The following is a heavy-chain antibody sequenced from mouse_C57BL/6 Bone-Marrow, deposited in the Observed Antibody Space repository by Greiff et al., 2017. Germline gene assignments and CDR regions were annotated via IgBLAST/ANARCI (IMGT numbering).Heavy chain of an antibody. CDR3: ARGAY. CDR1: GYSITSGYY. CDR2: ISYDGSN. J-gene: IGHJ3*01. Sequence: EVKLMESGPGLVKPSQSLSLTCSVTGYSITSGYYWNWIRQFPGNKLEWMGYISYDGSNNYNPSLKNRISITTDTSKNQFFLKLNSVTNEDTATYYCARGAYWGQGTLVTVSA. V-gene: IGHV3-6*01.